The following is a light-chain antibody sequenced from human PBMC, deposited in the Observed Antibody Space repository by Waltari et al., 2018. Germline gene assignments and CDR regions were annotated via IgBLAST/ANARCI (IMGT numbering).Light chain of an antibody. CDR2: GVN. V-gene: IGLV1-40*01. CDR3: QSYDTTLSVV. J-gene: IGLJ2*01. CDR1: GSTIRAGSR. Sequence: QSVLTHPPSVSGAPGQSVTIPCSWSGSTIRAGSRGPWSRQPPGKAPTLLIYGVNTRPPGVSDRFSGSQFDTSASLAIAGLQADDEADYYCQSYDTTLSVVFGGGTKLTVL.